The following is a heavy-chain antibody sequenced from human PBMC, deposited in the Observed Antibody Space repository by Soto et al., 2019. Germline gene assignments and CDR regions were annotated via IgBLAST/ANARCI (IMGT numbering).Heavy chain of an antibody. D-gene: IGHD3-10*01. CDR3: ATIPRVRGLYGMDG. CDR2: FDPEDGET. Sequence: ASVKVSCKVSGYTLTELSMHWVRQAPGKGLEWMGGFDPEDGETIYAQKFQGRVTMTEDTSTDTAYMELSSLRSEDTAVYYCATIPRVRGLYGMDGWGQGTTDTVS. V-gene: IGHV1-24*01. J-gene: IGHJ6*02. CDR1: GYTLTELS.